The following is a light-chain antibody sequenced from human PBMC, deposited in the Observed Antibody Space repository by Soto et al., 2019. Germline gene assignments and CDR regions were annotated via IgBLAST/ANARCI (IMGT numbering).Light chain of an antibody. CDR1: QSINSW. Sequence: DIQMTQSPSTLSASVGDRVTITCRASQSINSWLAWYQQKPGKAPKLLIYKASSLESGVPSRFSGSGSGTEFTLTISSLQPDDFATYFCQQYNSYWTFGQGTKADIK. V-gene: IGKV1-5*03. J-gene: IGKJ1*01. CDR3: QQYNSYWT. CDR2: KAS.